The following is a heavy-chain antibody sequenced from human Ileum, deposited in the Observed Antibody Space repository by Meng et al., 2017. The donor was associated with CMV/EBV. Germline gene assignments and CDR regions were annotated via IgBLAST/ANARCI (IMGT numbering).Heavy chain of an antibody. CDR1: GYTFTSYD. CDR2: MNPNSGNT. D-gene: IGHD2-2*02. CDR3: ARVPRVCSSTSCYIRYYFDY. J-gene: IGHJ4*02. V-gene: IGHV1-8*01. Sequence: ASVKVSCKASGYTFTSYDINWVRQATGQGLEWMGWMNPNSGNTGYAQKFQGRVTMTRNTSISTAYMELSSLRSEDTAVYYCARVPRVCSSTSCYIRYYFDYWGQGTLVTVSS.